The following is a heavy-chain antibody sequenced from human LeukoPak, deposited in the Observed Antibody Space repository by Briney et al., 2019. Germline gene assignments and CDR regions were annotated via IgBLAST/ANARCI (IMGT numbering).Heavy chain of an antibody. J-gene: IGHJ4*02. V-gene: IGHV3-30-3*01. CDR3: ARSPSGSHVDY. CDR2: ISYDGSNK. D-gene: IGHD1-26*01. CDR1: GFTFSSYA. Sequence: PGRSLRLSCAASGFTFSSYAMHWVRQAPGKGLEWVAVISYDGSNKYYADSVKGRFTISRDNSKNTLYLQMNSLRAEDTAVYYCARSPSGSHVDYWGQGTLVTVSS.